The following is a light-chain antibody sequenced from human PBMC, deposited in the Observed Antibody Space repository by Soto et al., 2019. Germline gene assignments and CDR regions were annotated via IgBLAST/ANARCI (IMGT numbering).Light chain of an antibody. CDR2: GAS. CDR3: QQYNNWPRAT. Sequence: ELVLTQSPGTLSLSPGESATLSCRASQTVSSNFLAWYQQKPGQAPRLLIYGASTRATGIPARFSGSGSGTEFNLTISSLQSEDFGVYYCQQYNNWPRATFGGGTKVDIK. CDR1: QTVSSN. J-gene: IGKJ4*01. V-gene: IGKV3-15*01.